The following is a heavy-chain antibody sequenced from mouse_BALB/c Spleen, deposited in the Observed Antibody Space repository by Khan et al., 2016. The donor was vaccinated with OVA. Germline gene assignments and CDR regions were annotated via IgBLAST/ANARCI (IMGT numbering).Heavy chain of an antibody. D-gene: IGHD2-1*01. V-gene: IGHV1-5*01. CDR1: GYSFTSYW. CDR2: IYPGNSDT. CDR3: TDGNYVDWFAY. J-gene: IGHJ3*01. Sequence: VQLQQSGTVLARPGASVKMSCKASGYSFTSYWMHWVKQRPGQGLEWIGAIYPGNSDTSYNQKFKGKAKLTAVTSASTAYMELSSLTNEDSAVYYCTDGNYVDWFAYWGQGTLVTVSA.